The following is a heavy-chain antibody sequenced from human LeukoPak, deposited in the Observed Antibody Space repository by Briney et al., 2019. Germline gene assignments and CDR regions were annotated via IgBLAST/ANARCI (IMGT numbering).Heavy chain of an antibody. CDR3: ARTNTVYGDFDY. D-gene: IGHD2/OR15-2a*01. CDR1: GLTVTDNY. J-gene: IGHJ4*02. CDR2: IFPDGRT. V-gene: IGHV3-53*01. Sequence: GGSLRLSCAASGLTVTDNYFSWVRQAPGKGLEWVSVIFPDGRTYHSDSVKGGFTISRDRPKNTLLLQMNSLRADDTALYHCARTNTVYGDFDYWGQGILVTVSS.